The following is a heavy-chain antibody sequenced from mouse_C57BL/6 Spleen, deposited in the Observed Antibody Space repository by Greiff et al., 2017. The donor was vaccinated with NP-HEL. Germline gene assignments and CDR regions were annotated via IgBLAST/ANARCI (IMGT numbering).Heavy chain of an antibody. J-gene: IGHJ4*01. CDR1: GYAFSSYW. CDR2: IYPGDGDT. CDR3: ASGDGPAMDY. Sequence: LQQSGASVKISCKASGYAFSSYWMNWVKQRPGKGLEWIGQIYPGDGDTNYNGKLKGKATLTADKSSSTAYMQLSSLTSEDSAVYFCASGDGPAMDYWGQGTSVTVSS. D-gene: IGHD2-3*01. V-gene: IGHV1-80*01.